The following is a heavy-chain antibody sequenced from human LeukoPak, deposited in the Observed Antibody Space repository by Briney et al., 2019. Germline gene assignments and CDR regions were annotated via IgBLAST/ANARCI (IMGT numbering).Heavy chain of an antibody. J-gene: IGHJ4*02. CDR2: ISYDGSNK. V-gene: IGHV3-30*18. CDR3: ANTVTKGY. Sequence: PGGSLRLSCAASGFTFSSYGMHWVRQAPGKGLEWVAVISYDGSNKYYADSVKGRFTISRDNSKNTLYLQMNSLRAEDTAVYYCANTVTKGYWGQGTLVTVSS. D-gene: IGHD2-21*02. CDR1: GFTFSSYG.